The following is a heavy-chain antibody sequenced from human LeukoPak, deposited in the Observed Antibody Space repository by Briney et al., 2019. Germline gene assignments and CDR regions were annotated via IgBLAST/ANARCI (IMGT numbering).Heavy chain of an antibody. Sequence: ASVKVSCKASGYTFTSYCMHWVRQAPGQGLEWMGIINPSGGSTSYAQKFQGRVTMTRDMSTSTVYMGLSSLRSEDTAVCYCARAQGIAEDYFDYWGQGTLVTVSS. D-gene: IGHD6-13*01. CDR3: ARAQGIAEDYFDY. J-gene: IGHJ4*02. CDR1: GYTFTSYC. V-gene: IGHV1-46*01. CDR2: INPSGGST.